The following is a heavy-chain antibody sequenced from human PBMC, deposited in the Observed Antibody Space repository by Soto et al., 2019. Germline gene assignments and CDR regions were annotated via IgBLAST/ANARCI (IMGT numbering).Heavy chain of an antibody. CDR1: GYTFTSYD. Sequence: QVQLVQSGAEVKKPGASVKVSCKASGYTFTSYDINWVRQATGQGLEWMGWMNPNSGNTGYAQKFQGRVTMTRNTTISTAYMELRSLRSEDTAVYSCASSRGVTPHVHPWCQGRLVTVSS. CDR2: MNPNSGNT. J-gene: IGHJ5*02. CDR3: ASSRGVTPHVHP. V-gene: IGHV1-8*01. D-gene: IGHD3-10*01.